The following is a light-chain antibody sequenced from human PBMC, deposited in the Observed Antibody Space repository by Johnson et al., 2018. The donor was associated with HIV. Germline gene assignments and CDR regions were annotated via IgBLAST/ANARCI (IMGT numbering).Light chain of an antibody. CDR3: GTWDSSLSAAV. J-gene: IGLJ1*01. Sequence: QSVLTQPPSVSAAPGQKVTISCSGSSSNIGNNYVSWYQQLPGTAPKLLIYENNKRPSGIPDRFSGSKSVTSATLGITGLQTGDEADYYCGTWDSSLSAAVFGTGTKVTVL. CDR1: SSNIGNNY. CDR2: ENN. V-gene: IGLV1-51*02.